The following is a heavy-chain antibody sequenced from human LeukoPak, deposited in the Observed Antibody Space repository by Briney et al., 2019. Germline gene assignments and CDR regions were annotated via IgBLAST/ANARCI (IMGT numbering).Heavy chain of an antibody. J-gene: IGHJ4*02. CDR1: GYILTNNW. D-gene: IGHD1-26*01. CDR3: ARRRDLYSGSYYPFDY. CDR2: IYPGDSDT. V-gene: IGHV5-51*01. Sequence: GESLKISCKISGYILTNNWIGWVRQMPGKGLEWMGIIYPGDSDTRYSPSFQGQVTISADKSISTAYLQWSSLKASDTAMYYCARRRDLYSGSYYPFDYWGQGTLVTVSS.